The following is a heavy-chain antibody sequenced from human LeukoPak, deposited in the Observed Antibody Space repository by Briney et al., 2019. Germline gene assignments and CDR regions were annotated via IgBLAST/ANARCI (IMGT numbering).Heavy chain of an antibody. J-gene: IGHJ3*02. CDR3: ARQRAVGYDAFDI. Sequence: SETLSLTCTVSGGSISSYYWSWIRQPPGKGLEWIGYIYYSGSTNYNPSLKSRVTISVDTSKNQFSLKLSSVTAADTAVYYCARQRAVGYDAFDIWGQGTMVTVSS. CDR1: GGSISSYY. CDR2: IYYSGST. D-gene: IGHD1-26*01. V-gene: IGHV4-59*01.